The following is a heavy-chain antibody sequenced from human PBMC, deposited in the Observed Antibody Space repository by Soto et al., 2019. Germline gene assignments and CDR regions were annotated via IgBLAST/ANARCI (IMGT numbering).Heavy chain of an antibody. CDR1: GYTFTSYY. Sequence: QVQLVQSGAEVKKPGASVKVSCKASGYTFTSYYMHWVRQAPGQGLEWMGIINPSGGSTSYAQKFKGRVTMTRDTSTSTVYMELSSLRSEDTAVYYCARDIKGIAVAAIHWYFDLWGRGTLVTVSS. CDR3: ARDIKGIAVAAIHWYFDL. V-gene: IGHV1-46*03. CDR2: INPSGGST. D-gene: IGHD6-19*01. J-gene: IGHJ2*01.